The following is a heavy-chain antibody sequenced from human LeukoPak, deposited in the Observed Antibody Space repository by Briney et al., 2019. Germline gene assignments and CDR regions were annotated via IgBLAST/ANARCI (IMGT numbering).Heavy chain of an antibody. CDR1: GGSISSYY. CDR3: ARADCSGGSCYAFDI. Sequence: SETLSLTCTVSGGSISSYYWSWIRQPPGKGLECIGYLSYSGSTNYNPSLKSRVTMSVDTSKNQFSLKLSSVTAADTAVYYCARADCSGGSCYAFDIWGQGTMVTVSS. V-gene: IGHV4-59*01. CDR2: LSYSGST. D-gene: IGHD2-15*01. J-gene: IGHJ3*02.